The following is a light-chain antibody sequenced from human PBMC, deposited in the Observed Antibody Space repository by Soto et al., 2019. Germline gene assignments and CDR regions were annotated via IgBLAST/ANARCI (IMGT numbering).Light chain of an antibody. V-gene: IGLV3-21*04. CDR3: QVWDSSSDHYG. CDR2: YDS. Sequence: SYELTQPPSVSVAPGKTARITSGGNNIGIKSVHWYQQRPGQAPVVVIYYDSDRPSGIPERFSGSNSGNTATLTISRVEAGDEADYYCQVWDSSSDHYGFGTGTKLTVL. J-gene: IGLJ1*01. CDR1: NIGIKS.